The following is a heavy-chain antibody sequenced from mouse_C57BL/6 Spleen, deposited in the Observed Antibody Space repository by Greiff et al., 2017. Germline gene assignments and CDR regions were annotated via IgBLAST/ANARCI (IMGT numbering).Heavy chain of an antibody. Sequence: QVQLQQSGAELAKPGASVKLSCKASGYTFTSYWMHWVEQRPGQGLEWIGYINPSSGYTKYNQKFKDKATLTADKSSSTAYMQLSRLTYEDSAVYYGAPGMITCDYWGQGTTLTVSS. CDR2: INPSSGYT. D-gene: IGHD2-4*01. CDR1: GYTFTSYW. CDR3: APGMITCDY. J-gene: IGHJ2*01. V-gene: IGHV1-7*01.